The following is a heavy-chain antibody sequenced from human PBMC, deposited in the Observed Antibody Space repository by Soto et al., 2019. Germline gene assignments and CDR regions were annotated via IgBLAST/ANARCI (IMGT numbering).Heavy chain of an antibody. Sequence: QVQLVESGGGVVQPGRSLRLSCAASGFTFSSYGMHWVRQAPGKGLEWVAVISYDGSNKYYADSVKGRFTISRDNSKNTLYLQMNGLRDEDTAVYYCANQDCSGSRCYTNWGQGTLVTVSS. CDR3: ANQDCSGSRCYTN. V-gene: IGHV3-30*18. J-gene: IGHJ4*02. D-gene: IGHD2-15*01. CDR2: ISYDGSNK. CDR1: GFTFSSYG.